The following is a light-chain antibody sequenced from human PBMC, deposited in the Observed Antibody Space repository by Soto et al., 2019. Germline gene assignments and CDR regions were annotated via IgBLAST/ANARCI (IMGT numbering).Light chain of an antibody. CDR2: DAS. CDR1: QGISSA. CDR3: QQFNSYPLT. Sequence: AIQLTQSPSSLSASVGDRVTITCRASQGISSALAWYQQKPGKTPKVLMYDASSLESGVRSRFSGSGSATDFTLTISSLQPEDFATYYCQQFNSYPLTFGGGTKVEIK. J-gene: IGKJ4*01. V-gene: IGKV1-13*02.